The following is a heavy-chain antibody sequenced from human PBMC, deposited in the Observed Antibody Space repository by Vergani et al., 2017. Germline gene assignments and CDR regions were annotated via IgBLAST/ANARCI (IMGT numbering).Heavy chain of an antibody. D-gene: IGHD2-15*01. CDR2: IRSQTYGAKT. J-gene: IGHJ4*02. CDR1: GFNFGEYG. CDR3: AGEIYSNGGSGDLDY. V-gene: IGHV3-49*04. Sequence: EVQLVESGGDLVQPGRSLRLSCQTSGFNFGEYGVSWVRQAPGKGLEWIGFIRSQTYGAKTEYAESVRGRFTISRDDSKGIAYLQMSSLKKEDTAVYRCAGEIYSNGGSGDLDYWGQGTLVVVSS.